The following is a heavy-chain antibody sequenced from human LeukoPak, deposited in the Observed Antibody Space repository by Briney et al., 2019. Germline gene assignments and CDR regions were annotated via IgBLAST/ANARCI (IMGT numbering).Heavy chain of an antibody. CDR2: IYSDNT. Sequence: GGSLRLSCTVSGFTVSSNSMSWVRQAPGKGLEWVSFIYSDNTHYSDSVKGRFTISRDNSKNTLYLQMNSLRAEDTAVYYCARFRGYEVLSEEWGQGTLVTVSS. J-gene: IGHJ4*02. CDR3: ARFRGYEVLSEE. D-gene: IGHD3-10*01. V-gene: IGHV3-53*01. CDR1: GFTVSSNS.